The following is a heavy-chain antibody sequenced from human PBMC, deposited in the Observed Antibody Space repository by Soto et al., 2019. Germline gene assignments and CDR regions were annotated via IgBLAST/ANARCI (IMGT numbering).Heavy chain of an antibody. CDR1: GFTFSKFE. Sequence: PGGSLRLSGVASGFTFSKFEMIWVRQAPGKGLEWLSYITGSGNAQHYATSVRGRFTISRDNAKNSLYLQLSGVRVDDTAVYYCARDHEEGGIGWFAPWGQGTLVTVSS. D-gene: IGHD3-3*02. J-gene: IGHJ5*02. CDR2: ITGSGNAQ. V-gene: IGHV3-48*03. CDR3: ARDHEEGGIGWFAP.